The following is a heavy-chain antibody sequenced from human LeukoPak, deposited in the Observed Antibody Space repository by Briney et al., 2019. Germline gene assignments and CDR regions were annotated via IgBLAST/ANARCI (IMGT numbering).Heavy chain of an antibody. Sequence: PGGSLRLSCAASGFTFSSYWMHWVRQAPGKGLVGVSRINSDGSSTSYADSVKGRFTISRDNAKNTLYLQMNSLRAEDTAVYYCARGGHYYDSSAYYGGTNFDCWGQGTLVTVSS. D-gene: IGHD3-22*01. V-gene: IGHV3-74*01. CDR3: ARGGHYYDSSAYYGGTNFDC. J-gene: IGHJ4*02. CDR1: GFTFSSYW. CDR2: INSDGSST.